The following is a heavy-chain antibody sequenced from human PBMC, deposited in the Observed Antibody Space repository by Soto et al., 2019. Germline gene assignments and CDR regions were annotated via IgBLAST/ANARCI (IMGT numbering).Heavy chain of an antibody. CDR2: ISYDGSNK. CDR1: GFTFSSYA. V-gene: IGHV3-30-3*01. J-gene: IGHJ6*02. CDR3: ARVHYSSSWYNYYYYYGMDV. Sequence: GGSLRLSCAASGFTFSSYAMHWVRQAPGKGLEWVAVISYDGSNKYYADSVKGRFTISRDNSKNTLYLQMNSLRAEDTAVYYCARVHYSSSWYNYYYYYGMDVWGQGTTVTVSS. D-gene: IGHD6-13*01.